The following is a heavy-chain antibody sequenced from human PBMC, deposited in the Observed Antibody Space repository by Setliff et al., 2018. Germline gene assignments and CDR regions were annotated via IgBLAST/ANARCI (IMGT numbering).Heavy chain of an antibody. J-gene: IGHJ6*02. V-gene: IGHV3-49*04. Sequence: GGSLRLSCTASGFTFGDYAMSWVRQAPGRGLEWVGFIRSKAYGGTTEYAASVKGRFTISRDDSKSITYLQMNSLKTEDTAVYYCTSGYYGSGSAGYYGMDVWGQGTTVTVSS. CDR1: GFTFGDYA. D-gene: IGHD3-10*01. CDR3: TSGYYGSGSAGYYGMDV. CDR2: IRSKAYGGTT.